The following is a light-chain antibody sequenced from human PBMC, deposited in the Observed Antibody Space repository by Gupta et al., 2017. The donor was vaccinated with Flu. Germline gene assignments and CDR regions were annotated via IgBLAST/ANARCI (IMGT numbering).Light chain of an antibody. Sequence: QTAVPQAPSLSLSPGGTGNRTCAFSSDSVSTAYYPSWYQQSPGQAPRTVIYSTNTRSSGVPDRFFGSILGNKAALTITGAQADDESDYYCVLDMSSGSWVFGGGTKLTVL. J-gene: IGLJ3*02. CDR2: STN. V-gene: IGLV8-61*01. CDR1: SDSVSTAYY. CDR3: VLDMSSGSWV.